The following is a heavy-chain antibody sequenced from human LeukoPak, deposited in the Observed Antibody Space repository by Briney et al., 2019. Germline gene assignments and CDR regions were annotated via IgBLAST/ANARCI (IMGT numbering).Heavy chain of an antibody. CDR3: ARDYSSGFLDY. D-gene: IGHD6-19*01. V-gene: IGHV3-48*03. J-gene: IGHJ4*02. CDR1: GFTFSSYE. Sequence: GGSLRLSCAASGFTFSSYEMNWVRQAPGKGLVWVSYISSSGSTIYYADSVKGRFTISRDNAKNSLYLQMNSLRAEDTSVYYCARDYSSGFLDYWGQGTLVTVSS. CDR2: ISSSGSTI.